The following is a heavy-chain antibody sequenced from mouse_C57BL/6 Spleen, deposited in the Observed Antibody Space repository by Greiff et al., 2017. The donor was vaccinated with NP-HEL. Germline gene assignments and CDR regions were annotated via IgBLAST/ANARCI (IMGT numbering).Heavy chain of an antibody. CDR2: ISNGGGST. CDR1: GFTFSDYY. V-gene: IGHV5-12*01. CDR3: ARGTMGYFDY. Sequence: DVKLVESGGGLVQPGGSLKLSCAASGFTFSDYYMYWVRQTPEKRLEWVAYISNGGGSTYYPDTVKGRFTISRDNAKNTLYLQMSRLKSEDTAMYYCARGTMGYFDYWGQGTTLTVSS. J-gene: IGHJ2*01. D-gene: IGHD1-1*02.